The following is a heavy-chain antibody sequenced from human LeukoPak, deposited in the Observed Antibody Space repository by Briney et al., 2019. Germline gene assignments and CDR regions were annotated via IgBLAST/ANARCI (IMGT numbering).Heavy chain of an antibody. V-gene: IGHV3-23*01. Sequence: PGGSLRLSCAGSGFIFSRYAMSWVRQAPGKGLEWVSGIGGSGGYSTYYEDSVKGRFTIPRDNSQNTLYLQMNSLRAEDTAVYYCAKDLRYGGQGTLVTVSS. J-gene: IGHJ4*02. CDR3: AKDLRY. D-gene: IGHD2-2*01. CDR1: GFIFSRYA. CDR2: IGGSGGYST.